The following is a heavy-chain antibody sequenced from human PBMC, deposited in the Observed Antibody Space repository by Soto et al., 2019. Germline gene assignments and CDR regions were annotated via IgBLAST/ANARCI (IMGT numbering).Heavy chain of an antibody. CDR1: GGSISSSSYY. V-gene: IGHV4-39*01. CDR3: ASQRTTMIVVVNNY. J-gene: IGHJ4*02. CDR2: IYYSGST. D-gene: IGHD3-22*01. Sequence: SETLSLTCTVSGGSISSSSYYWGWIRQPPGKGLEWIGSIYYSGSTYYNPSLKSRVTISVDTSKNQFSLKLSSVTAADTAVYYCASQRTTMIVVVNNYWGQGTLVTVSS.